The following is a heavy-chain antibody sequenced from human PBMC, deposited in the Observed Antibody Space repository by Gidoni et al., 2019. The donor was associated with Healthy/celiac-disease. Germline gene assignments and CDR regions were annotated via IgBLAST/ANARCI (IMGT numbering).Heavy chain of an antibody. Sequence: EVQLLESGGGWVQPGGSLRRSCAASGFTFSSYAMSWVRQAPGKGLELVSAISGSGGGTYSADSVKGRFTISRDNSKNTLYLQMNSLSAEDTAVYYCAKGGVESLDYFDYWGQGTLVTVSS. D-gene: IGHD2-15*01. CDR1: GFTFSSYA. CDR2: ISGSGGGT. CDR3: AKGGVESLDYFDY. J-gene: IGHJ4*02. V-gene: IGHV3-23*01.